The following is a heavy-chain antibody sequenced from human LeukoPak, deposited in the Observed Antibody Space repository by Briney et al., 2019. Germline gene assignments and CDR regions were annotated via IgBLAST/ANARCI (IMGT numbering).Heavy chain of an antibody. CDR1: GYTFTSYD. CDR2: MNPNSGNT. D-gene: IGHD3-10*01. J-gene: IGHJ4*02. CDR3: ARGLGLVRGVIITSFDY. V-gene: IGHV1-8*01. Sequence: VSVKVSCKASGYTFTSYDINWVRQATGQGLEWMGWMNPNSGNTGYAQKFQGRVTMTRNTSISTAYMELSSLRSEDTAVYYCARGLGLVRGVIITSFDYWGQGTLVTVSS.